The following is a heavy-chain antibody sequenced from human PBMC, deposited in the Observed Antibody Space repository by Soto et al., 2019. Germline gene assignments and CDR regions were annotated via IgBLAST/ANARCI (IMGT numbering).Heavy chain of an antibody. Sequence: SETLSLSCAVYGGSFSGYYLSWIRQPPGKGLEWIGEINHSGSTNYNPSLKSRVTISVDTSKNQFSLKLSSVTAADTAVYYCARGPSSGPDYWGQGTLVTVYS. V-gene: IGHV4-34*01. CDR2: INHSGST. D-gene: IGHD3-22*01. J-gene: IGHJ4*02. CDR1: GGSFSGYY. CDR3: ARGPSSGPDY.